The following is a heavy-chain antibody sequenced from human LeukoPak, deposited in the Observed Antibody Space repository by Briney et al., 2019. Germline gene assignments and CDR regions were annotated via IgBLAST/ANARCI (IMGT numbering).Heavy chain of an antibody. J-gene: IGHJ4*02. Sequence: GRSLRLSCAASGFTFDDYAMHWVRQAPGKGLEWVSGISWNSGSIGYADSVKGRFTISRDNAKNSLYLQMNSLRAEDTASYYCAKTRGYNWNDESPLDYWGQGTLVTVSS. V-gene: IGHV3-9*01. CDR2: ISWNSGSI. CDR3: AKTRGYNWNDESPLDY. D-gene: IGHD1-1*01. CDR1: GFTFDDYA.